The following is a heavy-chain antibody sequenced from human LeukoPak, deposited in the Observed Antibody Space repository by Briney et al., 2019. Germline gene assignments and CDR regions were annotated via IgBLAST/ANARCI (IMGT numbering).Heavy chain of an antibody. D-gene: IGHD6-13*01. CDR3: ASLNRIATTGRAYYFAY. CDR2: SYYSGST. J-gene: IGHJ4*02. V-gene: IGHV4-39*07. Sequence: SETLSLTCTVSGGSISSSSYYWGWIRQPPGKGLEWLGSSYYSGSTYYNPSLKGRVTISADTSKNQFSLNLSSVTAADTAVYYCASLNRIATTGRAYYFAYWGQGTLVTVSS. CDR1: GGSISSSSYY.